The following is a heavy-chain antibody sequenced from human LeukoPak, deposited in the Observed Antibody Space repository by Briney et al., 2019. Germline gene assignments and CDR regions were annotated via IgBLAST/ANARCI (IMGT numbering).Heavy chain of an antibody. CDR3: ASTHGVVWWFDP. Sequence: ASVKVSCKASGYTFTSYGISWVRQAPGQGLEWMGWISAYNGNTNYAQKLQGRVTMTTDTSTSTAYMELSSLRSDDTAVYYCASTHGVVWWFDPWGQGTLVTVSS. V-gene: IGHV1-18*01. CDR2: ISAYNGNT. J-gene: IGHJ5*02. D-gene: IGHD3-22*01. CDR1: GYTFTSYG.